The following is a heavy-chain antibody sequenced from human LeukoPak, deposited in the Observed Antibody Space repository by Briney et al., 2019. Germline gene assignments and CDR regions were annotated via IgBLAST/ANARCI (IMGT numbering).Heavy chain of an antibody. Sequence: SETLSLTCAVSGFSISNSHYWGWIRQPPGKGLEWIGNFYHSGGTYYNPSLEGRVTILFDTSKNQFPLQLNTVSAADTAVYYCVRDLVFSSPSPTVCCGQGTLVTVSS. V-gene: IGHV4-38-2*02. CDR1: GFSISNSHY. J-gene: IGHJ4*02. CDR2: FYHSGGT. D-gene: IGHD1-1*01. CDR3: VRDLVFSSPSPTVC.